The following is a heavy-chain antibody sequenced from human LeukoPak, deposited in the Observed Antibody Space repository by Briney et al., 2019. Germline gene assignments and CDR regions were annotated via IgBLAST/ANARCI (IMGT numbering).Heavy chain of an antibody. Sequence: GGSLRLSCAASGFTFSSYAMSWVRQAPGKGLEWVSAISASGYSTHYADSVKGRFTISRDNSKNTLYLQMNSLRAEDTAVYYCAKDNYYGSGSYYKAFDYWGQGTLVTVSS. J-gene: IGHJ4*02. CDR3: AKDNYYGSGSYYKAFDY. CDR1: GFTFSSYA. V-gene: IGHV3-23*01. D-gene: IGHD3-10*01. CDR2: ISASGYST.